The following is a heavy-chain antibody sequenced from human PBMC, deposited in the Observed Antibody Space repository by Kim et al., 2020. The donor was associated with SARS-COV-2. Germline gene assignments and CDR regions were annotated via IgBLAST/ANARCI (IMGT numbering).Heavy chain of an antibody. D-gene: IGHD6-19*01. V-gene: IGHV3-53*01. J-gene: IGHJ4*02. CDR1: GFTVSSNY. CDR2: IYSGGST. Sequence: GGSLRLSCAASGFTVSSNYMSWVRQAPGKGLEWVSVIYSGGSTYYADSVKGRFTISRDNSKNTLYLQMNSLRAEDTAVYYCARGVAGTHFDYWGQGTLVTVSS. CDR3: ARGVAGTHFDY.